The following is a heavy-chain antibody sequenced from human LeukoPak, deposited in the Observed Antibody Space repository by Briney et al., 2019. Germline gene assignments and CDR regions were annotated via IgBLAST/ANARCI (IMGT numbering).Heavy chain of an antibody. CDR1: GFTFSSYA. CDR2: ISYDGSNK. V-gene: IGHV3-30-3*01. D-gene: IGHD3-10*01. Sequence: GGSLRLSCAASGFTFSSYAMHWVRQAPGKGLEWVAVISYDGSNKYYADSVKGRFTISRDNSKNTLYLQMNSLRAEDTAVYYCAKLYGSGSPRSAYFDYWGQGTLVTVSS. CDR3: AKLYGSGSPRSAYFDY. J-gene: IGHJ4*02.